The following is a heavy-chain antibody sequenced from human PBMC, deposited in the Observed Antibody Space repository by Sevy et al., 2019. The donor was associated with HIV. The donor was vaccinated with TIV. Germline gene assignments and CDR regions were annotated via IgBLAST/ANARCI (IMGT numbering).Heavy chain of an antibody. CDR2: ISGSGGST. CDR1: EFTFSNYA. V-gene: IGHV3-23*01. CDR3: AKEEVVVTATPLDH. J-gene: IGHJ4*02. Sequence: GGSLRLSCAASEFTFSNYAMTWVRQAPGKGLEWVSSISGSGGSTYYADTVKGRFTISRDNSKNTRYLQMNSLRVEDTALYYCAKEEVVVTATPLDHWGKGTLVIVSS. D-gene: IGHD2-15*01.